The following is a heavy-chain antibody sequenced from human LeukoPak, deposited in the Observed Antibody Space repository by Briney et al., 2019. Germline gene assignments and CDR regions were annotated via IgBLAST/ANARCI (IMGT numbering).Heavy chain of an antibody. CDR1: GFSFSTYW. V-gene: IGHV3-7*03. CDR3: ASSHDSSGND. Sequence: GGSLRLSCAASGFSFSTYWMAWVRQAPGKGPEWVGNIHKDGRVMFYAASVKGRFTISRDNAKNSLYLDMNSLRDEDTAIYYCASSHDSSGNDWGQGTLVTVTS. CDR2: IHKDGRVM. D-gene: IGHD3-22*01. J-gene: IGHJ4*02.